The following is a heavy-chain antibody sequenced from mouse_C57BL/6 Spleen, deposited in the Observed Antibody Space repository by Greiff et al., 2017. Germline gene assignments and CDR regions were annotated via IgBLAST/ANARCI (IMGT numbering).Heavy chain of an antibody. D-gene: IGHD1-1*01. Sequence: EVQVVESGGGLVKPGGSLKLSCAASGFTFSDYGMHWVRQAPEKGLEWVAYISSGSSTIYYADTVKSRFTISRDNTKNTLFLQMTSLRSEDTAMYYCARGPYYGSSYYFDVWGTGTTVTVSS. V-gene: IGHV5-17*01. CDR2: ISSGSSTI. J-gene: IGHJ1*03. CDR3: ARGPYYGSSYYFDV. CDR1: GFTFSDYG.